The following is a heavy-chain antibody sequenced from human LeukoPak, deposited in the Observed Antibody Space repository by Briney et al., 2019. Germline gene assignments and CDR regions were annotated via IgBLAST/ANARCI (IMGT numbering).Heavy chain of an antibody. CDR2: IYGSGST. J-gene: IGHJ4*02. Sequence: PGGSLRLSCAASGFTFSNYAMHWVRQAPGKGLEWVSVIYGSGSTYYADSVKGRFTISRDNSKNTLYLQMTSLRSEDTAVYYCATVEMATDTYHFDHWGRGTLVTVSS. D-gene: IGHD5-24*01. CDR3: ATVEMATDTYHFDH. V-gene: IGHV3-53*01. CDR1: GFTFSNYA.